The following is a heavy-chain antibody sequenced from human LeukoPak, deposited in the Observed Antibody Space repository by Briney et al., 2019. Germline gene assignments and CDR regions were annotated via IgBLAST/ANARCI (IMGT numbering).Heavy chain of an antibody. CDR3: ARDEGIGLDY. Sequence: GGSLRLSCVASGYTFSSYGMHWVRQAPGKGLQWVAVIWYDESKKYYTDSVKGRFTISRDVSKNTLYLQMNSLRAEDSAMYYCARDEGIGLDYWGQGTLVTVSS. CDR2: IWYDESKK. CDR1: GYTFSSYG. J-gene: IGHJ4*02. V-gene: IGHV3-33*01. D-gene: IGHD2-21*01.